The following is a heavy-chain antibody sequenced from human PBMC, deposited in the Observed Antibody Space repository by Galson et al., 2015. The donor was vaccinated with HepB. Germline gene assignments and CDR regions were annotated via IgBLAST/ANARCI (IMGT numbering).Heavy chain of an antibody. J-gene: IGHJ1*01. D-gene: IGHD6-19*01. CDR2: IIPILGIA. CDR3: ARDSEAVAGTAEYFQH. V-gene: IGHV1-69*04. Sequence: SVKVSCKASGGTFSSYTISWVRQAPGQGLEWMGRIIPILGIANYAQKFQGRVTITADKSTSTAYMELSSLRSEDTAVYYCARDSEAVAGTAEYFQHWGQGTLVTVSS. CDR1: GGTFSSYT.